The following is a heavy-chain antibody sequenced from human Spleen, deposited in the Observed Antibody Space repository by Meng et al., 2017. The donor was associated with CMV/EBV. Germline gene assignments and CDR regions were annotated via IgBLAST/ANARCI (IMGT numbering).Heavy chain of an antibody. J-gene: IGHJ5*02. V-gene: IGHV3-21*01. D-gene: IGHD3-22*01. CDR1: FSSYS. CDR2: ISSSSSYI. Sequence: FSSYSMNWVRQAPGKGLEWVSSISSSSSYIYYADSVKGRFTISRDNAKNSLYLQMNSLRAEDTAVYYCARDRQNNYYDSSGYSWFDPWGQGTLVTVSS. CDR3: ARDRQNNYYDSSGYSWFDP.